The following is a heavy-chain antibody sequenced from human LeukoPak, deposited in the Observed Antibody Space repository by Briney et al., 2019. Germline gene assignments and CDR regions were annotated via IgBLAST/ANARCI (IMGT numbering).Heavy chain of an antibody. CDR2: MIGSGRTI. V-gene: IGHV3-11*01. CDR1: GFTFSDYY. Sequence: GGSLRLSCAASGFTFSDYYMSWIRQAPGKGLEWVSFMIGSGRTIYYADSVKGRFTISRDNGKNTLYLQMNSLKVEDTAVYYCARTYGSGSYCDFWGQGTLVTVSS. D-gene: IGHD3-10*01. J-gene: IGHJ5*01. CDR3: ARTYGSGSYCDF.